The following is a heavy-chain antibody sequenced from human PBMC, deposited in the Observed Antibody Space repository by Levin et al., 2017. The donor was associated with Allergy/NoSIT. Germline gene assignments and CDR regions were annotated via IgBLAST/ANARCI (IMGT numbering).Heavy chain of an antibody. CDR3: ARDPSQGNYEINWFDP. CDR2: ISTFNGNT. CDR1: GYTFSSFG. V-gene: IGHV1-18*04. Sequence: GESLKISCKASGYTFSSFGISWVRQAPGQGLEWMGWISTFNGNTIYAQNLQGRVTMTIDTSTNTAYMELRGLRSDDTAMYYCARDPSQGNYEINWFDPWGQGTLVTVTS. J-gene: IGHJ5*02. D-gene: IGHD4-11*01.